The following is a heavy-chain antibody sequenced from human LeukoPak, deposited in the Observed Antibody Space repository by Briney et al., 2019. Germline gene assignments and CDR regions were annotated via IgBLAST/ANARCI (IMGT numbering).Heavy chain of an antibody. CDR2: ISGSGGST. V-gene: IGHV3-23*01. D-gene: IGHD3-10*01. CDR1: GFTFSSYA. CDR3: AKESLSLWFGEFAYFDY. J-gene: IGHJ4*02. Sequence: GGSLRLSCAASGFTFSSYAMSWVRQAPGKGLEWVSAISGSGGSTYYADSVKGRFTISRDNSKNTLYLQMNSLRAEDTAVYYCAKESLSLWFGEFAYFDYWGQGTLVTVSS.